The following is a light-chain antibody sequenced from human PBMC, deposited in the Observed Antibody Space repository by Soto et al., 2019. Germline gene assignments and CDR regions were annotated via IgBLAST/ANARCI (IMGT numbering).Light chain of an antibody. V-gene: IGKV1-5*01. Sequence: DIQLTQSPFTLSASIGDRGTITCRASQSISDWLAWYQQKPGEAPKLLIYDASNLETGVPSRLSGSGSGTEFTLTISSLQPDDFATYHCQQYNSYWTFGQGTKVDIK. CDR3: QQYNSYWT. J-gene: IGKJ1*01. CDR2: DAS. CDR1: QSISDW.